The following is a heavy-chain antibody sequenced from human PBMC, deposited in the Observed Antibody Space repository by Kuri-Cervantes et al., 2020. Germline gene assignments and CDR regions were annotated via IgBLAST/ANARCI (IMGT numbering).Heavy chain of an antibody. D-gene: IGHD6-13*01. CDR1: GFTFDDYA. V-gene: IGHV3-9*01. CDR2: ISWNSDGV. J-gene: IGHJ4*02. CDR3: TKSSGSSWYDLPGSY. Sequence: SLKISCAASGFTFDDYAMHWVRQAPGKGLEWVSGISWNSDGVGYADSVKGRFTISRDNAKNSLYLQMSSLRAEDTALYYCTKSSGSSWYDLPGSYWGQGTLVTVSS.